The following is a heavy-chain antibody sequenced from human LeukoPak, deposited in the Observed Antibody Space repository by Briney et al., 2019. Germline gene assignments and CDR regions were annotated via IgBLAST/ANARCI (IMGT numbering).Heavy chain of an antibody. CDR2: IKPDGSEE. J-gene: IGHJ6*03. V-gene: IGHV3-7*01. CDR3: ARHLEKDFWTGIYKDCYYYYMDV. D-gene: IGHD3/OR15-3a*01. Sequence: PGGSLRLSCAASGFTFSSYWMSWVRQAPGKGLEWVANIKPDGSEEYYVDSVKGRFTISRDNAKNSLYLQMNSLRAEDTAVYYCARHLEKDFWTGIYKDCYYYYMDVWGKGTTVTVSS. CDR1: GFTFSSYW.